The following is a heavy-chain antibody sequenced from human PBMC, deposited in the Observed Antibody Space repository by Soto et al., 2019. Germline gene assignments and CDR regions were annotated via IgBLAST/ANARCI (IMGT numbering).Heavy chain of an antibody. D-gene: IGHD7-27*01. Sequence: PSETLSLTCTVSGGSISSYYWSWIRQPPGKGLEWIGYIYYSGSTDYDPSLKSRVTISVDTSKNQFSLKLSSVTAADTAVYYCARRWGTYFDFWGQGILVTVSS. V-gene: IGHV4-59*01. J-gene: IGHJ4*02. CDR2: IYYSGST. CDR3: ARRWGTYFDF. CDR1: GGSISSYY.